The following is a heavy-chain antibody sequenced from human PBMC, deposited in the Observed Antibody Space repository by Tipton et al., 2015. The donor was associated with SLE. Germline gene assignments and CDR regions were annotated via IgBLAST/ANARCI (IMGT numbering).Heavy chain of an antibody. D-gene: IGHD1-7*01. Sequence: SLRLSCAGSGFTFSSYAMSWVRQAPGKGLEWVSAISGSGGSTYYADSVKGRFTISRDNSKNTLYLQMNSLRAEDTAVYYCAKDHYWNYGGYFDYWGQGTLVTVSS. V-gene: IGHV3-23*01. CDR3: AKDHYWNYGGYFDY. CDR1: GFTFSSYA. CDR2: ISGSGGST. J-gene: IGHJ4*02.